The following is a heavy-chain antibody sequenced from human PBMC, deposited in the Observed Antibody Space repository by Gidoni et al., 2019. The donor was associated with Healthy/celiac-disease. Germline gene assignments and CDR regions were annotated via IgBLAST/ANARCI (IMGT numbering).Heavy chain of an antibody. CDR2: IYYSGST. Sequence: QLQLQESGPGLVKPSETLSLTCTVSGGSISSSSYYWGWIRQPPGKGLEWIGSIYYSGSTYYNPSLKSRVTISVDTSKNQFSLKLSSVTAADTAVYYCARKTGLYSSGWYFDYWGQGTLVTVSS. J-gene: IGHJ4*02. V-gene: IGHV4-39*01. CDR1: GGSISSSSYY. CDR3: ARKTGLYSSGWYFDY. D-gene: IGHD6-19*01.